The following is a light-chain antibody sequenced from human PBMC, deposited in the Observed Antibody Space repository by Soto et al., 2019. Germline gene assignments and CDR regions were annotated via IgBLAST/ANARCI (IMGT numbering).Light chain of an antibody. CDR2: ESS. J-gene: IGLJ3*02. V-gene: IGLV2-23*01. CDR3: CSFTSSATWV. Sequence: QSALTQPASVSGSPGQSITISCTGTSSDVGSYNLVSWYQQHPGKVPKLMIYESSKRPSGVSNRFSGSKSGNTASLTISGLQAEDEADYYCCSFTSSATWVFGGGTQVTVL. CDR1: SSDVGSYNL.